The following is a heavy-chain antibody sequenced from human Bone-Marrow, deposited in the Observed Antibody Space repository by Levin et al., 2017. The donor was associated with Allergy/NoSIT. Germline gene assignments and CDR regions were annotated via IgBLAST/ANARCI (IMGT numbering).Heavy chain of an antibody. Sequence: PGGSLRLSCAASGFTFSNYWMSWVRQAPGKGLEWVANIKQDGGEKYYVDSVKGRFTISRDNAKNSLYLQMNSLRAEDTAVYYCARDKYGFVKAIEFYFDYWGQGALVSVSS. D-gene: IGHD2-2*02. CDR1: GFTFSNYW. V-gene: IGHV3-7*01. CDR3: ARDKYGFVKAIEFYFDY. CDR2: IKQDGGEK. J-gene: IGHJ4*02.